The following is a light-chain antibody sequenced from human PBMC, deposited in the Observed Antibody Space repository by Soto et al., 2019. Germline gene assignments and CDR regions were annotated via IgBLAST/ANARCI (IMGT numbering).Light chain of an antibody. CDR1: SSDGGGYNS. V-gene: IGLV2-14*01. CDR3: SSYASSSTLVYV. J-gene: IGLJ1*01. Sequence: QSVLTQPASVSGSPGQSITISCTGTSSDGGGYNSVSWYQQNPGKAPKLMIFDVSNRPSGVSSRFSGSRSGNTASLTISGLQAEDEADYYCSSYASSSTLVYVFGTGTKVTVL. CDR2: DVS.